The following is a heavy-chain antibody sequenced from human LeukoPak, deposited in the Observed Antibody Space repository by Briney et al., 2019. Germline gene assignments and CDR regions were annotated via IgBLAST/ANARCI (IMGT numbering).Heavy chain of an antibody. CDR2: ISYDGSNK. V-gene: IGHV3-30*18. J-gene: IGHJ4*02. Sequence: PGGSLRLSCAASGFTFSSYGMHWVRQAPGKGLEWVAVISYDGSNKYYADSVKGRFTISRDNSKNTLYLQMNSLRAEDTAVYYCAKGYYYDAKAYYFDYWGQGTLVTVSS. CDR3: AKGYYYDAKAYYFDY. CDR1: GFTFSSYG. D-gene: IGHD3-22*01.